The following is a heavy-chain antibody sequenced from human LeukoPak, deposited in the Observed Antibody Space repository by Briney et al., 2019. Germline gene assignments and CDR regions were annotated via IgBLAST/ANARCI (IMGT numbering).Heavy chain of an antibody. CDR2: IIPILGIA. D-gene: IGHD3-3*01. Sequence: SVKVSCKPSGYTFTSYGISWVRQAPGQGLEWMGRIIPILGIANYAQKFQGRVTITADKSTSTAYMELSSLRSEDTAVYYCARAAGWSCYYLNYYGMDVWGQGTTVTVSS. CDR1: GYTFTSYG. CDR3: ARAAGWSCYYLNYYGMDV. V-gene: IGHV1-69*04. J-gene: IGHJ6*02.